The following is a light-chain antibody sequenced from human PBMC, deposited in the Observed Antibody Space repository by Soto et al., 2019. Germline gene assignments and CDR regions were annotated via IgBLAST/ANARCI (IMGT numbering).Light chain of an antibody. J-gene: IGKJ2*01. V-gene: IGKV3D-15*01. CDR3: HQYNSWPPHT. CDR1: QSVNNR. Sequence: VMTQFPATLSASPGERVALSCRPSQSVNNRLAWYQQRPGQAPRLLIYSATLRAAGVPDRFTGRGSRTAFTLLSSRLQSADSGVYSCHQYNSWPPHTSGQGT. CDR2: SAT.